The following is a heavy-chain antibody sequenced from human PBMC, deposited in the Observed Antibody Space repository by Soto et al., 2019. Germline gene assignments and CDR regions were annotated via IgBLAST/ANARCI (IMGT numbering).Heavy chain of an antibody. CDR2: IYNGEST. CDR1: GFTVNSDY. V-gene: IGHV3-53*01. CDR3: ARDGRGLGKLSLFEY. J-gene: IGHJ4*02. D-gene: IGHD3-16*01. Sequence: EVQLVESGGSLIQPGGSLRLSCAASGFTVNSDYMNWIRQTPGKGLEWVAFIYNGESTHYADSVKGRFTISSDRSKNTLYLQMNSLRIEDTAVYYCARDGRGLGKLSLFEYWGQGTLVTVSS.